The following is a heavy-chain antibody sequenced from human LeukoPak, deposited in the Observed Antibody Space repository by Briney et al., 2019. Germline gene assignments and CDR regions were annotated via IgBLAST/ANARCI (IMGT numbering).Heavy chain of an antibody. J-gene: IGHJ4*02. V-gene: IGHV4-59*01. D-gene: IGHD1-26*01. Sequence: SETLSLTCAVYGGSFSGYYRSWIRQPPGKGLEWIGYIYYSGSTNYNPSLKSRVTISVDTSKNQFSLKLSSVTAADTAVYYCAKLELLNYFDYWGQGTLVTVSS. CDR3: AKLELLNYFDY. CDR2: IYYSGST. CDR1: GGSFSGYY.